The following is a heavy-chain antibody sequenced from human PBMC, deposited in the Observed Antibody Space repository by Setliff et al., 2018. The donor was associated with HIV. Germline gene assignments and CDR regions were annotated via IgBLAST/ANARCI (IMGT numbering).Heavy chain of an antibody. CDR2: IRGSGDTT. J-gene: IGHJ5*02. V-gene: IGHV3-23*01. CDR1: GFMFTSYA. CDR3: AKDGQQWRFDP. D-gene: IGHD6-19*01. Sequence: PGGSLRLSCAASGFMFTSYAMTWVRQAPGKGLEWVSTIRGSGDTTHYADFVKGRFTISRDNSENTLYLQMNSLRAEDTAVYYCAKDGQQWRFDPWGQGTLVTVSS.